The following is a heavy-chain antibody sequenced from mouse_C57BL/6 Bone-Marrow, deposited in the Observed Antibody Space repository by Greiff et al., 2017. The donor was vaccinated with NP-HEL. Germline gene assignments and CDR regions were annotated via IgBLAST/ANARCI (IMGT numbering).Heavy chain of an antibody. CDR1: GFTFSDYG. D-gene: IGHD2-4*01. J-gene: IGHJ3*01. CDR3: ARNDYGPWFAY. Sequence: DVMLVESGGGLVKPGGSLKLSCAASGFTFSDYGMHWVRQAPEKGLEWVAYISSGSSTIYYADTVKGRFTISRDNAKNTLFLQMTSLRSEDTAMYYCARNDYGPWFAYWGQGTLVTVSA. CDR2: ISSGSSTI. V-gene: IGHV5-17*01.